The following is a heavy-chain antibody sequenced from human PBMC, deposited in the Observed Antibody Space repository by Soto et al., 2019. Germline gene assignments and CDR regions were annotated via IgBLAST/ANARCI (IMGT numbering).Heavy chain of an antibody. CDR2: IYYSGST. V-gene: IGHV4-39*01. Sequence: SETLSLTCTVSGGSISSSSYYWGWIRQPPGKGLEWIGSIYYSGSTYYNPSLKTRVTISVDTSKNQFSLKLSSVTAADTAVYYCARLIRSARLDYWRQGTLVTLSS. D-gene: IGHD6-6*01. CDR3: ARLIRSARLDY. J-gene: IGHJ4*02. CDR1: GGSISSSSYY.